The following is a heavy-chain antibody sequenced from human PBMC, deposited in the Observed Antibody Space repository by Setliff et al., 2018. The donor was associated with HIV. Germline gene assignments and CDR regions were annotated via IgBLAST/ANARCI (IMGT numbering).Heavy chain of an antibody. Sequence: ASVKVSCKASGYTFTDYYIQWVRQAPGQGLEWMGWISAYNGDTRYAQTLQDRVTRTTDTSTSTAYMEVRSLRSDDTAVYFCARYVPADASFDYWGPGTLVTVSS. D-gene: IGHD2-2*01. CDR2: ISAYNGDT. J-gene: IGHJ4*02. CDR1: GYTFTDYY. V-gene: IGHV1-18*04. CDR3: ARYVPADASFDY.